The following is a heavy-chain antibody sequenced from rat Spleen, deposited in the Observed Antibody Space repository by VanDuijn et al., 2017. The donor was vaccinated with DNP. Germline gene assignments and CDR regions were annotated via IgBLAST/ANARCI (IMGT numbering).Heavy chain of an antibody. V-gene: IGHV5-31*01. D-gene: IGHD1-5*01. CDR2: ITSNGGNT. CDR1: GFTFNYYW. J-gene: IGHJ3*01. Sequence: EVQLVESGGGVVQPGRSLKLSCAASGFTFNYYWMTWVRQVPGKGLEWLASITSNGGNTYYLDSVKGRFTISRDNAKDTLYLQMNSLRSEDTATYYCARQGQLGITWFAYWGQGTLVTVSS. CDR3: ARQGQLGITWFAY.